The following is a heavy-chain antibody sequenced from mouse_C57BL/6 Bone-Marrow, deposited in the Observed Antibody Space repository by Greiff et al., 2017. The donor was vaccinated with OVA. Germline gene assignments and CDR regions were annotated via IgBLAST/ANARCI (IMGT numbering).Heavy chain of an antibody. CDR1: GFSLTSYA. V-gene: IGHV2-9-1*01. D-gene: IGHD1-1*01. CDR2: ICTGGGT. Sequence: QVQLQQSGPGLVAPSQSLSITCTASGFSLTSYAISWVRQPPGKGLEWLGVICTGGGTNYNTDLKNRLSISTDNSKSQVFLKMNSLQTDDTARYYCARRTVVATDWYFDVWGTGTTVTVSS. CDR3: ARRTVVATDWYFDV. J-gene: IGHJ1*03.